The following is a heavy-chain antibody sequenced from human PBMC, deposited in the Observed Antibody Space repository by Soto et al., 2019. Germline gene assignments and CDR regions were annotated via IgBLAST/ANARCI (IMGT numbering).Heavy chain of an antibody. CDR3: ARGLLEPYYYDSSGSPGSY. Sequence: ASVKVSCKASGCTFSSYAISWVRQAPGQGLEWMRGIIPIFGTANYAQTVQGRGTVTADESPSTAYMELSSLRSEDTAVYYCARGLLEPYYYDSSGSPGSYWGQGTLVTVSS. J-gene: IGHJ4*02. V-gene: IGHV1-69*13. CDR2: IIPIFGTA. CDR1: GCTFSSYA. D-gene: IGHD3-22*01.